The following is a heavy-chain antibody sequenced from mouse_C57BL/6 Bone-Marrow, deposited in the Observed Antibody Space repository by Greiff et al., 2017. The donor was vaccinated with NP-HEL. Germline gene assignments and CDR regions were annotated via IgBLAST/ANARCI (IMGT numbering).Heavy chain of an antibody. Sequence: VKLMESGAELVKPGASVKISCKASGYAFSSYWMNWVKQRPGKGLEWIGQIYPGDGDTNYNGKFKGKATLTAAKSSSTASMQLISLTSEDSAVYFCARPYGSSFWYFDVWGTGTTVTVSS. CDR1: GYAFSSYW. V-gene: IGHV1-80*01. CDR3: ARPYGSSFWYFDV. D-gene: IGHD1-1*01. CDR2: IYPGDGDT. J-gene: IGHJ1*03.